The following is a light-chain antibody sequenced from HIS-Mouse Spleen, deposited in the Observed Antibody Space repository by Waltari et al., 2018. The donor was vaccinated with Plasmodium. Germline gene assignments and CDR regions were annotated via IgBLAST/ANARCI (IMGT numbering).Light chain of an antibody. Sequence: DIQMTQSQSSLSASVGDRVTSTCRASQSISSYLNWDLQKQGKVPKLLIYGASSLQSGVPSRFSGSGAGTDVSLSISSVQPESFATDYWKQIYSTGTFGEGTKVDIK. CDR3: KQIYSTGT. V-gene: IGKV1-39*01. J-gene: IGKJ1*01. CDR1: QSISSY. CDR2: GAS.